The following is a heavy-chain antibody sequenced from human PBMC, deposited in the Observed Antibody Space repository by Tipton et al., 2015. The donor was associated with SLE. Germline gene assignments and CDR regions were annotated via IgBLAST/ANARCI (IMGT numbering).Heavy chain of an antibody. Sequence: TLSLTCTVSGGSISSSSYYWSWIRQPAGKGLEWIGYIYTSGSTNYNPSLKSRVTISVDTSKNQFSLKLSSVTAADTAVYYCASSSGYFDYWGQGTLVTVSS. CDR2: IYTSGST. CDR3: ASSSGYFDY. D-gene: IGHD3-22*01. CDR1: GGSISSSSYY. J-gene: IGHJ4*02. V-gene: IGHV4-61*09.